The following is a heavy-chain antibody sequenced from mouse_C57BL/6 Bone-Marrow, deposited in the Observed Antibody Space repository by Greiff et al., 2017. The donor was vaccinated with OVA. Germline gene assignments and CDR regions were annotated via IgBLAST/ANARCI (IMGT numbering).Heavy chain of an antibody. CDR3: ARGTTVVADFDY. J-gene: IGHJ2*01. D-gene: IGHD1-1*01. CDR2: ISYDGSN. CDR1: GYSITSGYY. Sequence: VQLQQSGPGLVKPSQSLSLTCSVTGYSITSGYYWNWIRQFPGNKLEWMGYISYDGSNNYNPSLKNRISITRDTSKNQFFLKLNSVTTEDTATYYCARGTTVVADFDYWGQGTTLTVSS. V-gene: IGHV3-6*01.